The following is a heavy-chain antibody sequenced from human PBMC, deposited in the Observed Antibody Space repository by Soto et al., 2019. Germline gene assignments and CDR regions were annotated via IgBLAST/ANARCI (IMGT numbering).Heavy chain of an antibody. CDR2: IDPSDSYT. D-gene: IGHD2-15*01. V-gene: IGHV5-10-1*01. CDR3: ARHGQYFSGGSCPRGVFDI. Sequence: PGESLKISCKGSGYSFTSYWISWVRQMPGKGLEWMGRIDPSDSYTNYSPSFQGHVTISADKSISTAYLQWSSLKASDTAMYYCARHGQYFSGGSCPRGVFDIWGQGTMVTVSS. J-gene: IGHJ3*02. CDR1: GYSFTSYW.